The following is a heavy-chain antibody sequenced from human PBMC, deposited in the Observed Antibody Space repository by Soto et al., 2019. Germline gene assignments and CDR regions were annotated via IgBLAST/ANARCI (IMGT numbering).Heavy chain of an antibody. CDR1: GYTFTRYD. D-gene: IGHD2-2*03. Sequence: ASVKVSCKASGYTFTRYDINWVRQATGQGLEWMGWMNPNSGNTGYAQKFQGRVTMTRNTSISTAYMELSSLRSEDTAVYYCARGLDIVVVPAAPRAFDIWGQGTMVTGSS. CDR3: ARGLDIVVVPAAPRAFDI. CDR2: MNPNSGNT. J-gene: IGHJ3*02. V-gene: IGHV1-8*01.